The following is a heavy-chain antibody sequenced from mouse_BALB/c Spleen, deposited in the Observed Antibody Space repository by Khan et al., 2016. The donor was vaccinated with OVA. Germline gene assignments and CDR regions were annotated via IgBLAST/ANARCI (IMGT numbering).Heavy chain of an antibody. Sequence: EVQLVESGPGLVKPSQSLSLTCTVTGYSITSEYTWNWIRQFPGNKLEWMGFIRYSGNTRYNPSLKSRISITRDTSKNQFFLQLHSVTSEDTATYYCARKDYYDYDPFPYWGQGTLVTVSA. CDR1: GYSITSEYT. D-gene: IGHD2-4*01. CDR2: IRYSGNT. CDR3: ARKDYYDYDPFPY. J-gene: IGHJ3*01. V-gene: IGHV3-2*02.